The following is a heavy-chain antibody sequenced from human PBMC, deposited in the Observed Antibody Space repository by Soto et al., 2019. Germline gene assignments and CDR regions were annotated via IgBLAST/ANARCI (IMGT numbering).Heavy chain of an antibody. CDR3: AKDRVNHNSVWDPFDI. CDR1: GFTFDYFA. J-gene: IGHJ3*02. Sequence: GGSLRLSCAASGFTFDYFAMSWVRQAPGKGLEWVSGIGGSDDDTHYADSVKGRFTISRDNSKNTLFLQLDGLRVEDTAVYYCAKDRVNHNSVWDPFDIWGQGTVVTVSS. D-gene: IGHD1-20*01. V-gene: IGHV3-23*01. CDR2: IGGSDDDT.